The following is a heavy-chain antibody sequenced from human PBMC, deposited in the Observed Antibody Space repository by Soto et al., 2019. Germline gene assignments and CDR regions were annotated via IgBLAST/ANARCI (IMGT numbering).Heavy chain of an antibody. V-gene: IGHV3-23*01. D-gene: IGHD3-22*01. Sequence: GGSLRLSCAASGFTFSSYAMRWVRQAPGKGLEWVSAISGSGGSTYYADSVKGRFTISRDNSKNTLYLQMNSLRAEDTAVYYCAANYYDKPRAFDIWGQGTMVTVSS. CDR2: ISGSGGST. J-gene: IGHJ3*02. CDR1: GFTFSSYA. CDR3: AANYYDKPRAFDI.